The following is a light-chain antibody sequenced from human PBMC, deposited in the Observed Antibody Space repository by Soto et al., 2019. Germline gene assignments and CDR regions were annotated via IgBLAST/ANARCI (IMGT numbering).Light chain of an antibody. Sequence: DIQMTQSPSTLSGSVGDRVTITCRASQTISSWLAWYQQKPGKAPKLLIYKASTLKSGVPSRFSGSGSGTEFTLTISSLQPEDFAVYYCQQSHSKPLTFGGGTKVDI. J-gene: IGKJ4*01. CDR2: KAS. V-gene: IGKV1-5*03. CDR1: QTISSW. CDR3: QQSHSKPLT.